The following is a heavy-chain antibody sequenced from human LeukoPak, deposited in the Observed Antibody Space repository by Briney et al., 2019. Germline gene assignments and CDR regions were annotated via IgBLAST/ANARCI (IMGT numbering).Heavy chain of an antibody. D-gene: IGHD3-10*01. V-gene: IGHV5-51*01. CDR2: IYPGDSDT. CDR1: GYSFTSYW. J-gene: IGHJ4*02. CDR3: ARSTMVRGVISLFDY. Sequence: PGESLKISRKGSGYSFTSYWIGWVRQMPGKGLEWMGIIYPGDSDTRYSPSFQGQVTISADKSISTAYLQWSSLKASDTAMYYCARSTMVRGVISLFDYWGQGTLVTVSS.